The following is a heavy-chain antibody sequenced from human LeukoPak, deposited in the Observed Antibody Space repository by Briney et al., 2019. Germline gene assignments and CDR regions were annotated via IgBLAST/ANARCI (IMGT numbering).Heavy chain of an antibody. V-gene: IGHV5-51*01. J-gene: IGHJ4*02. CDR3: VTYYYDSSGYSYYFDY. CDR1: GYSFTSYW. D-gene: IGHD3-22*01. CDR2: IYPGDSDT. Sequence: GESLKISCKGSGYSFTSYWIGWVRQMPGKGLEWMRIIYPGDSDTRYSPSFQGQVTISADKSISTAYLQWSSLKASDTAMYYCVTYYYDSSGYSYYFDYWGQGTLVTVSS.